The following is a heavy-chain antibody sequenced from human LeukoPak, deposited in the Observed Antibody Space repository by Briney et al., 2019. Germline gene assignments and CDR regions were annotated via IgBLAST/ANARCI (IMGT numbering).Heavy chain of an antibody. CDR3: ARGPGYYDSSGYDFDY. CDR2: INHSGST. V-gene: IGHV4-34*01. D-gene: IGHD3-22*01. J-gene: IGHJ4*02. CDR1: GGSFSGYY. Sequence: PSETLSLTCAVYGGSFSGYYWSWIRQPPGKGLECIGEINHSGSTNYNPSLKSRVTISVDTSKNQFSLKLSSVTAADTAVYYCARGPGYYDSSGYDFDYWGQGTLVTVSS.